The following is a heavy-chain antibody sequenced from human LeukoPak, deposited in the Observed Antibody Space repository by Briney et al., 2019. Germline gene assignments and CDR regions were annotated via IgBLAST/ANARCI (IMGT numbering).Heavy chain of an antibody. CDR2: ISYDGSNE. D-gene: IGHD4-23*01. Sequence: GGSLSLSCAASGFTFNTYAMHWVRQAPGRGLEWVAVISYDGSNEYYADSVRGRFTISRDNSKNTLYLQMDSLRAEDTAVYYCARDASYHGNSYDLWGSGTTVTVSS. V-gene: IGHV3-30*04. CDR1: GFTFNTYA. CDR3: ARDASYHGNSYDL. J-gene: IGHJ6*04.